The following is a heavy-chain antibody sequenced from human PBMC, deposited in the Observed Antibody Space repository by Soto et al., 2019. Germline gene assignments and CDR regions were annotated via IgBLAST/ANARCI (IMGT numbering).Heavy chain of an antibody. D-gene: IGHD1-26*01. CDR2: LSHDGGRK. J-gene: IGHJ4*02. Sequence: GVSRGLSGAASGFSFSSDGMNWFRQAPGKGLEWLALLSHDGGRKYYVDSVKGRFTISRDNSMNTLYLQMNSLRPEDTAVYYCAKDPFEYSASYPGHWGRGTLVTVSS. CDR3: AKDPFEYSASYPGH. V-gene: IGHV3-30*18. CDR1: GFSFSSDG.